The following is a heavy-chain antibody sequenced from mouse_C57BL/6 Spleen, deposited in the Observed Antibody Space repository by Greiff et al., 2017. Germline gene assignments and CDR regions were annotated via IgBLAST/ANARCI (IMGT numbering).Heavy chain of an antibody. Sequence: DVHLVESGGGLVQPGGSLKLSCAASGFTFSDYYMYWVRQTPEKRLEWVAYISNGGGSTYYPDTVKGRFTISRDNAKNTLYLQMSRLKSEDTAMYYCARGEFDYWGQGTTLTVSS. CDR2: ISNGGGST. J-gene: IGHJ2*01. CDR3: ARGEFDY. CDR1: GFTFSDYY. V-gene: IGHV5-12*01.